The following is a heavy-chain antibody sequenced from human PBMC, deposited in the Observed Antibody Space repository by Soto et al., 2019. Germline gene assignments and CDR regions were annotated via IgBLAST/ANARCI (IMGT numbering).Heavy chain of an antibody. CDR3: ARNGGSSSPLDY. CDR1: GYTFTIYG. J-gene: IGHJ4*02. V-gene: IGHV1-18*01. D-gene: IGHD6-6*01. Sequence: QVQLVQSGTEVKKPGASVNVSCKASGYTFTIYGISWVRQAPEQGLEWMGWISAYSGSTDYAQKFQGRVTLTTDTPTPTAYMELRSLRSDDTAVYYCARNGGSSSPLDYWGQGTLVTASS. CDR2: ISAYSGST.